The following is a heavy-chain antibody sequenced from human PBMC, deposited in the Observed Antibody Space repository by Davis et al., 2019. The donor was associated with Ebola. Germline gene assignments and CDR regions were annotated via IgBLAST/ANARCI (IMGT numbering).Heavy chain of an antibody. Sequence: MPSETLSLTCAVYGGSFSGYYWSWIRQPPGKGLEWIGEINHSGSTNYNPSLKSRVTIPVDTSKNQFSLKLSSVTAADTAVYYCARGYSNWFDPWGQGTLVTVSS. D-gene: IGHD1-26*01. J-gene: IGHJ5*02. CDR3: ARGYSNWFDP. V-gene: IGHV4-34*01. CDR1: GGSFSGYY. CDR2: INHSGST.